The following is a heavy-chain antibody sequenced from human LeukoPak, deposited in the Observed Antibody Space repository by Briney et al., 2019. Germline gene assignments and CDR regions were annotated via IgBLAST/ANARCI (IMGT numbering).Heavy chain of an antibody. J-gene: IGHJ5*02. CDR1: GGSISSSSYY. V-gene: IGHV4-39*07. D-gene: IGHD2/OR15-2a*01. Sequence: SETLSLTCTVSGGSISSSSYYCGWIRQPPGKGLEWIGSIYYSGSTFYNPSLKSRVTISVDTSKNQFSLKLNSVTAADTAVYYCARQGAIVTHWFDPWGQGTLVTVSS. CDR3: ARQGAIVTHWFDP. CDR2: IYYSGST.